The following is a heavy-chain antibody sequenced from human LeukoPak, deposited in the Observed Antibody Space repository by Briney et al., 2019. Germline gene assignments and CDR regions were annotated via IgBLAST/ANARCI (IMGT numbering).Heavy chain of an antibody. Sequence: GGSLRLSCAASGFTFSDYTMNWVRQAPGKGLEWVSSISTSGSYIYYADSVKGRFTISRDNAKNSLYLQMNSLRAEDTAVYYCASVNTLRGYSPDFDYWGQGTLVTVSS. CDR1: GFTFSDYT. D-gene: IGHD5-18*01. J-gene: IGHJ4*02. CDR2: ISTSGSYI. V-gene: IGHV3-21*01. CDR3: ASVNTLRGYSPDFDY.